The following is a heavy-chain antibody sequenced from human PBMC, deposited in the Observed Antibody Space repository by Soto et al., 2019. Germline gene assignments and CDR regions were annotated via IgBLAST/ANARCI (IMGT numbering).Heavy chain of an antibody. V-gene: IGHV1-69*02. D-gene: IGHD3-3*01. CDR2: VIPALDVT. J-gene: IGHJ5*02. Sequence: QVQLLQSGGEVKRPGSSVRVSCKASGGTFSTDTVSWVRQAPGQGFEWMGRVIPALDVTNYAQNFQGRLTITADKSTTTAYMGLSSLRSEDTAMYYCARGSYYGGHYEAWFDPWGQGTLVTVSS. CDR3: ARGSYYGGHYEAWFDP. CDR1: GGTFSTDT.